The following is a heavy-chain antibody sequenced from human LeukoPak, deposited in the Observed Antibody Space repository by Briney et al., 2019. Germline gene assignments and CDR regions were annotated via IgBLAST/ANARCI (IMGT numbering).Heavy chain of an antibody. Sequence: GGSLRLSCAASGFTFSSYAMSWVRQAPGKGLEWVSGIIGGAGSTYCADSVKGRFTISRDNSKNTLYLQMNSLRAEDTAVYYCTHGSMYQLDYWGQGTLVTVSS. CDR1: GFTFSSYA. V-gene: IGHV3-23*01. CDR2: IIGGAGST. CDR3: THGSMYQLDY. J-gene: IGHJ4*02. D-gene: IGHD2-2*01.